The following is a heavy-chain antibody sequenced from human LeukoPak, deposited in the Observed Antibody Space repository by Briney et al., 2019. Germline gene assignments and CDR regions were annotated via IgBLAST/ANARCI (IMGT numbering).Heavy chain of an antibody. CDR1: GFTVSSNY. Sequence: GGSLRLSCAASGFTVSSNYMSWVRQAPGKGLEWVSVIYSSGSTYYADSVKGRFTISRDNSKNTLYLQMNSLRAEDTAVYYCARDGEGGYDSSASKQQPPDYWGQGTLVTVSS. J-gene: IGHJ4*02. V-gene: IGHV3-53*01. CDR3: ARDGEGGYDSSASKQQPPDY. D-gene: IGHD3-22*01. CDR2: IYSSGST.